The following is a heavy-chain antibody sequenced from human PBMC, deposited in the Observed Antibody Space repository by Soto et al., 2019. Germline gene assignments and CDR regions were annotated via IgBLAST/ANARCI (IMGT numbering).Heavy chain of an antibody. J-gene: IGHJ4*02. Sequence: QVQLVQSGAEVKKPGASVKVSCKASGYTFTTYYMHWVRQAPGQGLEWMGVINPSGGSTSYAQKFQGRVTVTRDTSTRTPYVELSSLSSEATAAYYCASEGDGYNLGPSVDFDYWGQGTLVTVSS. CDR3: ASEGDGYNLGPSVDFDY. D-gene: IGHD5-12*01. V-gene: IGHV1-46*01. CDR2: INPSGGST. CDR1: GYTFTTYY.